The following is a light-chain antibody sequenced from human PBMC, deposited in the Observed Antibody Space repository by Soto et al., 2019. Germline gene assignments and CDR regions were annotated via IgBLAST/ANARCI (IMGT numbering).Light chain of an antibody. V-gene: IGKV3-20*01. Sequence: IVLTQSPGTLSLSPGERATLSCRASQSVYSRYLAWYQQKPGQAPRLLIYGASSSATGIPDRFSGSGSGTSFTLIVSSLEPEDFAVYHGHHYGSPPSTFGPGTKVYIK. CDR1: QSVYSRY. J-gene: IGKJ3*01. CDR3: HHYGSPPST. CDR2: GAS.